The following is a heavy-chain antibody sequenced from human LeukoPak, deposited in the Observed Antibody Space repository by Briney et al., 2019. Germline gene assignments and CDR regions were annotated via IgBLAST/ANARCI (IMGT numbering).Heavy chain of an antibody. Sequence: PGRSLRLSCAASGFIFSNYGMHWVRQAPGKGLEWVAVTSYDGSKKYHADSVKGRFTISRDNSKNTLYLQMNSLRAEDTAVYYCAKDSKYYYDSRGYSYFDYWGQGTLVTVSS. CDR1: GFIFSNYG. CDR2: TSYDGSKK. V-gene: IGHV3-30*18. D-gene: IGHD3-22*01. J-gene: IGHJ4*02. CDR3: AKDSKYYYDSRGYSYFDY.